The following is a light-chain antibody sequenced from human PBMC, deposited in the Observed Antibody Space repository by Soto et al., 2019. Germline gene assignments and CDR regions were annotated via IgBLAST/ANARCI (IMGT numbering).Light chain of an antibody. V-gene: IGKV1-39*01. CDR1: QSVNYY. J-gene: IGKJ1*01. CDR3: QQRSNWLWT. Sequence: DIQMTQSPSSLSASVGDRVTITCLASQSVNYYLNWYQQKPGEAPKLLIYGASSLQSGVPSRFSGSGSGTDFTFTISSLQPEDIAVYYCQQRSNWLWTFGQGTKVDI. CDR2: GAS.